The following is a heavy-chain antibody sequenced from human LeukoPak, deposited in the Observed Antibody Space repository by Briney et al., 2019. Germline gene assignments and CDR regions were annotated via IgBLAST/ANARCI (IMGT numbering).Heavy chain of an antibody. J-gene: IGHJ5*02. D-gene: IGHD2-2*01. CDR3: AIDRTSQTVGDNWFGP. CDR2: SSWNSGSI. V-gene: IGHV3-9*01. Sequence: SLRLSCVASVFSFDDYAMHWVRQVPGKGLEWVSGSSWNSGSIDYADSVKGRFAISRDNAQNSLYLQMNSLRAEDTALYYCAIDRTSQTVGDNWFGPWGQGTLVTVSS. CDR1: VFSFDDYA.